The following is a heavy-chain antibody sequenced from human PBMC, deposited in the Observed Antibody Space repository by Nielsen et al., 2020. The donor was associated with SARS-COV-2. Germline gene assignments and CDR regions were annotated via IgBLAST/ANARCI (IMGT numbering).Heavy chain of an antibody. J-gene: IGHJ6*02. CDR3: ARDGAVAGYYGMDV. Sequence: GGSLRLSCAASGFTFSSYSKNWVRQAPGKGLEWVSYISSSSSTIYYADSVKGRFTISRDNAKNSLYLQMNGLRDEDTAVYYCARDGAVAGYYGMDVWGQGTTVTVSS. V-gene: IGHV3-48*02. CDR2: ISSSSSTI. CDR1: GFTFSSYS. D-gene: IGHD6-19*01.